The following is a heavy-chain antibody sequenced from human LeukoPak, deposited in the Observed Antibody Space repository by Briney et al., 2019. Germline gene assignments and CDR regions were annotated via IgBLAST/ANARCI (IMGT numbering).Heavy chain of an antibody. CDR1: GDSISGSNYY. V-gene: IGHV4-39*07. J-gene: IGHJ4*02. Sequence: SETLSLTCTVSGDSISGSNYYWGWIRQPPGKGLEWIGSIFYNGDTSYNPSLKSRVTISVDTSKNQFSLKLSSVPAADTAVYYCARGLSSYYYGSGSRKGFDYWGQGTLVTVSS. D-gene: IGHD3-10*01. CDR3: ARGLSSYYYGSGSRKGFDY. CDR2: IFYNGDT.